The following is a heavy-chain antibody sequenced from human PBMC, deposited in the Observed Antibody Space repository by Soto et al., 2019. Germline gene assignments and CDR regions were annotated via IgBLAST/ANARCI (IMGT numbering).Heavy chain of an antibody. D-gene: IGHD2-21*02. CDR3: ARAGLAYCGGDCYAPYYYYGMDV. CDR1: GGTFSSYA. V-gene: IGHV1-69*01. Sequence: QVQLVQSGAEVKKPGSSVKVSCKASGGTFSSYAISWVRQAPGQGLEWMGGIIPIFGTANYAQKFQGRVTITADESTRTAYMELSSLRSEDTAVYYCARAGLAYCGGDCYAPYYYYGMDVWGQGTTVTVSS. CDR2: IIPIFGTA. J-gene: IGHJ6*02.